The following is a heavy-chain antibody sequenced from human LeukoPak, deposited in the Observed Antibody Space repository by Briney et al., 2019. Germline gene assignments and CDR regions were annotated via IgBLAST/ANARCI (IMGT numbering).Heavy chain of an antibody. D-gene: IGHD6-13*01. J-gene: IGHJ4*02. Sequence: GGSLRLSCVVSGFTFSSYWMGWVRQAPGKGLEWVSSISSSSSYIYYADSVKGRFTISRDNAKNSLYLQMNSLRAEDTAVYYCARDTAADYWGQGTLVTVSS. CDR3: ARDTAADY. V-gene: IGHV3-21*01. CDR1: GFTFSSYW. CDR2: ISSSSSYI.